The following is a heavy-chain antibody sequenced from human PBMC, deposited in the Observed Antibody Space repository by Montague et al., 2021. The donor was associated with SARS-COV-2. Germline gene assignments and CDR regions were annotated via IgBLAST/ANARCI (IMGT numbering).Heavy chain of an antibody. CDR1: GFTFSSYW. Sequence: SRRLSCAASGFTFSSYWMSWVRQAPGKGLGWVANIKQDGSEKYYVDSVKGRFTISRDSAKNSLYLQTNSLRAEDPAVYYCAREADGSGTDYYYYGLDVWGQGTTVTVSS. CDR2: IKQDGSEK. CDR3: AREADGSGTDYYYYGLDV. D-gene: IGHD3-10*01. J-gene: IGHJ6*02. V-gene: IGHV3-7*01.